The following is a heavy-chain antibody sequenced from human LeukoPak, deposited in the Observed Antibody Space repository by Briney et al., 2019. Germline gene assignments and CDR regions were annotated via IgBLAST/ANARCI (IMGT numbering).Heavy chain of an antibody. CDR3: ARTHSDYYYYMDV. V-gene: IGHV1-2*02. Sequence: GASVKVSCKASGYTFTGYYMHWVRQAPGQGLEWMGWINPNSGGTNYAQKFQGRVTMTRDTSISTAYMELSRLRSDDTAVYYCARTHSDYYYYMDVWGKGTTVTVSS. CDR1: GYTFTGYY. CDR2: INPNSGGT. J-gene: IGHJ6*03.